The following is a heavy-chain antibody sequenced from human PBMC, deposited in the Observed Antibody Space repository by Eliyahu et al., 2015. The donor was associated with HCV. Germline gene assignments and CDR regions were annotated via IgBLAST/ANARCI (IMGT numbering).Heavy chain of an antibody. CDR3: AKDHGSLDGFDI. CDR1: GFTFSSYA. V-gene: IGHV3-23*04. Sequence: EVQLVESGGGLVQPGGSLRLSCAASGFTFSSYAMSWVRQAPGKGLEWVSTLSASGGSTYYADSVKGRFTISRDKSKNTLYLQMNSLRAEDTAVYYCAKDHGSLDGFDIWGQGTMVTVSS. J-gene: IGHJ3*02. D-gene: IGHD2-2*03. CDR2: LSASGGST.